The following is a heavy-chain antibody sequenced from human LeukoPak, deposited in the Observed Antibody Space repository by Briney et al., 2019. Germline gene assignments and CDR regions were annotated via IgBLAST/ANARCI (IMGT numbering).Heavy chain of an antibody. CDR2: ISGSGGST. Sequence: SGGSLRLSCAASGFTFSSYAMSWVRQAPGKGPEWVSAISGSGGSTYYADSVKGRFTISRDNSKNTLYLQMNSLRAEDTAVYYCAKLDYCSGGSCSDYWGQGTLVTVSS. V-gene: IGHV3-23*01. CDR1: GFTFSSYA. J-gene: IGHJ4*02. D-gene: IGHD2-15*01. CDR3: AKLDYCSGGSCSDY.